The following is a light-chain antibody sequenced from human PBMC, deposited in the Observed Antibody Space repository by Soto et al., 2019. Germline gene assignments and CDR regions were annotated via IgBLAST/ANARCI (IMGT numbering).Light chain of an antibody. CDR1: QSINRH. CDR2: EAS. CDR3: QQRSNWPPVT. J-gene: IGKJ4*01. V-gene: IGKV3-11*01. Sequence: EIVLTQSPATLSLSPGERATLSCRASQSINRHLAWYRQKPGQAPRLLIYEASNRATGIPARFSGSGSGTDFTLTISGLEPEDFGVYYCQQRSNWPPVTFGGGTKVEIK.